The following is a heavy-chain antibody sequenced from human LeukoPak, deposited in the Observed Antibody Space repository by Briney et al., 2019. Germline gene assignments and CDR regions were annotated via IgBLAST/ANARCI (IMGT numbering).Heavy chain of an antibody. CDR1: GYTFTGYY. V-gene: IGHV1-2*03. CDR2: INPDSGGT. D-gene: IGHD3-10*01. J-gene: IGHJ4*02. Sequence: LGASVKVSCKASGYTFTGYYIHWVRQAPGQGLEWMGWINPDSGGTNYAQRFQGRVTMTWDTSISTAYMELSRLRSDDTAIYYCARGRFYTSGSYYNRLDYWGQGTLVTVSS. CDR3: ARGRFYTSGSYYNRLDY.